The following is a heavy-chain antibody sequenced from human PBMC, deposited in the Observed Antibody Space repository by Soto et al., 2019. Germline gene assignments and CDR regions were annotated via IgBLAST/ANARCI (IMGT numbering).Heavy chain of an antibody. V-gene: IGHV3-23*01. CDR3: AKVETSYYAVNWFDP. D-gene: IGHD2-2*01. CDR2: ISGSGGST. CDR1: GFTFSSYA. Sequence: LRLSCAASGFTFSSYAMSWVRQAPGKGLEWVSAISGSGGSTYYADSVKGRFTISRDNSKNTLYLQMNSLRAEDTAVYYCAKVETSYYAVNWFDPWGQGTLVTVSS. J-gene: IGHJ5*02.